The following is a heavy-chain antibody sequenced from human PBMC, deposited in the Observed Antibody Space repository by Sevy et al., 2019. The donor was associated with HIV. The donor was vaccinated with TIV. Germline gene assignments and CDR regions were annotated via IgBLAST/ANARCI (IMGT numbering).Heavy chain of an antibody. CDR3: ASDRREYSSGWYRYYGMDV. J-gene: IGHJ6*02. D-gene: IGHD6-19*01. Sequence: SETLSLTCAVYGGSFSGYYWSWIRQPPGKGLEWIGEIKHSGSTNYNPSLKSRVTISVDTSKNQFSLKLSSVTAADTAVYYCASDRREYSSGWYRYYGMDVWGQGTTVTVSS. V-gene: IGHV4-34*01. CDR1: GGSFSGYY. CDR2: IKHSGST.